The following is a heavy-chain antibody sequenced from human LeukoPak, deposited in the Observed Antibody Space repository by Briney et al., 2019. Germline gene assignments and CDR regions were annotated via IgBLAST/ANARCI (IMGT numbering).Heavy chain of an antibody. CDR1: GGSFSGYY. CDR3: ARLNIDWFDP. J-gene: IGHJ5*02. Sequence: SETLSLTCAVYGGSFSGYYWSWIRQPPGKGLEWIGEINHSGSTNYNPSLKSRVTISVDTSKNQLSLKLSSVTAADTAVYYCARLNIDWFDPWGQGTLVTVFS. CDR2: INHSGST. D-gene: IGHD2/OR15-2a*01. V-gene: IGHV4-34*01.